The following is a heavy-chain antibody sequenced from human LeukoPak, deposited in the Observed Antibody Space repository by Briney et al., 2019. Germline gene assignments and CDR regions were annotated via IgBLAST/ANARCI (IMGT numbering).Heavy chain of an antibody. D-gene: IGHD2-2*01. CDR2: IRGGGGST. Sequence: GGSLRLSCAASVYTFSNYAMSWVRQAPWKGREWFLGIRGGGGSTYYADSVKGRFTISKDNSKNTLYLQMNSLRAEDTAVYYCAKSGCSSTSCYGLFSGWFDPWGQGTLVTVSS. CDR3: AKSGCSSTSCYGLFSGWFDP. CDR1: VYTFSNYA. V-gene: IGHV3-23*01. J-gene: IGHJ5*02.